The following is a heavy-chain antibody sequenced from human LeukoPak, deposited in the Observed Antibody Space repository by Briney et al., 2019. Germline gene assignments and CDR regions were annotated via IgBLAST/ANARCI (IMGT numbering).Heavy chain of an antibody. J-gene: IGHJ4*02. Sequence: GRSLRLSCAASRFTFSNYPMHWVRQAPGKGLEWVALLSYDGSNECYADSVKGRFTISRDNSKNTLYLQMNSLRAEDTAVYYCARGGGSYSADYWGQGTLVTVSS. V-gene: IGHV3-30-3*01. CDR1: RFTFSNYP. CDR3: ARGGGSYSADY. D-gene: IGHD1-26*01. CDR2: LSYDGSNE.